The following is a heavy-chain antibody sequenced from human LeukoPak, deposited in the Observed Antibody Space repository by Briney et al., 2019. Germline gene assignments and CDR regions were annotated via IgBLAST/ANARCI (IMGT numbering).Heavy chain of an antibody. CDR3: ARIGASYDFWAGFYRYYMDV. Sequence: ASVTVSFTASGFTFTIYDINWVRQATGQGLEWMGRVNPKSGDTGYAQKFQGRVTITSNTSISTAYMELSSLRSEDTAVYYCARIGASYDFWAGFYRYYMDVWGKGTTVTVSS. CDR2: VNPKSGDT. J-gene: IGHJ6*03. CDR1: GFTFTIYD. V-gene: IGHV1-8*03. D-gene: IGHD3-3*01.